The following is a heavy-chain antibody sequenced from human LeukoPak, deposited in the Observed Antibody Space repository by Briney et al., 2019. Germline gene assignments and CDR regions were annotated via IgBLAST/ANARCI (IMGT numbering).Heavy chain of an antibody. CDR3: ARGFTHDYGDYFDY. Sequence: GGSLRLSCAASGFTDSSNYMSWVRQAPGKGLEWVSVIYSDSGGSTYYADSVKGRFTMSRDNSKNTLYLHMNSLRAEDTAVYYCARGFTHDYGDYFDYWGQGTLVTVSS. V-gene: IGHV3-66*01. CDR1: GFTDSSNY. D-gene: IGHD4-17*01. J-gene: IGHJ4*02. CDR2: IYSDSGGST.